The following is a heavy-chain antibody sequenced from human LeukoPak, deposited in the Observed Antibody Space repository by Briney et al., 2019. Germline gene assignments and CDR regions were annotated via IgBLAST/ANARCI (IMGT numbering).Heavy chain of an antibody. CDR3: AREQVGWFDP. CDR2: INHSGRT. CDR1: GGSFSGYY. J-gene: IGHJ5*02. V-gene: IGHV4-34*01. D-gene: IGHD1/OR15-1a*01. Sequence: SETLSLTCAVYGGSFSGYYWSWIRQPPGKGLEWIGEINHSGRTNYNPFLKSRGTISLDTSKNQFSLKLSSVTAADTAVYYCAREQVGWFDPWGQGTLVTVSS.